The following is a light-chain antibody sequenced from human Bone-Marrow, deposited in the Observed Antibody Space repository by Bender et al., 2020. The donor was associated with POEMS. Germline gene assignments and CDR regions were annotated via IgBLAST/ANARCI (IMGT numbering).Light chain of an antibody. Sequence: QSALTQPASVSGSPGQSITISCTGTSSDVGAYYYVSWYQLHPGKAPKLLIYDVNVRPSGVPDRFSGSKSGNTASLTISGLQAEDGADYCCCSYAGGYIYVFGTGTQVTVL. CDR1: SSDVGAYYY. CDR2: DVN. V-gene: IGLV2-11*01. CDR3: CSYAGGYIYV. J-gene: IGLJ1*01.